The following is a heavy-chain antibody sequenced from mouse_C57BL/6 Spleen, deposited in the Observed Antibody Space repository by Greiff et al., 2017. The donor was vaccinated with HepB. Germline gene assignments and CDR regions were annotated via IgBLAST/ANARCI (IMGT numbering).Heavy chain of an antibody. Sequence: VQLQQPGAELVRPGSSVKLSCKASGYTFTSYWMHWVKQRPIQGLEWIGNIDPSDSETHYNQKFKDKATLTVDKSSSTAYMQLSSLPSEDSAVYYCAKGNPSLAYWGQGTLVTVSA. CDR1: GYTFTSYW. CDR3: AKGNPSLAY. CDR2: IDPSDSET. V-gene: IGHV1-52*01. J-gene: IGHJ3*01.